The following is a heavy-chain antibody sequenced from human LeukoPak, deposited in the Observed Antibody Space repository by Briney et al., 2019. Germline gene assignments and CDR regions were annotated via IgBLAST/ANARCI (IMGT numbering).Heavy chain of an antibody. Sequence: SETLSLTCTVSGGSISSGSYYWSWLRQPAGKGLEWIGRIYTSGSTNYNPSLKSRVTISVDTSKNQFSLKLSSVTAADTAVYYCARDVRLDYGGLDYYYSMDVWGKGTTVTVSS. V-gene: IGHV4-61*02. J-gene: IGHJ6*03. D-gene: IGHD4-17*01. CDR3: ARDVRLDYGGLDYYYSMDV. CDR1: GGSISSGSYY. CDR2: IYTSGST.